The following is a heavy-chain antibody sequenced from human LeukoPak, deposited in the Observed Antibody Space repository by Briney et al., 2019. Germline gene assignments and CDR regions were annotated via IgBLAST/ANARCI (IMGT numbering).Heavy chain of an antibody. J-gene: IGHJ2*01. V-gene: IGHV3-33*05. CDR2: ISYDGSNK. CDR1: GFTLSPYG. D-gene: IGHD6-13*01. CDR3: AKVPMAAAGPSGWYFDL. Sequence: GGSLRLSCAASGFTLSPYGMHWVRQAPGKGLEWVAVISYDGSNKYYADSVKGRFTISRDNSKNTLYLQMNSLRAEDTAVYYCAKVPMAAAGPSGWYFDLWGRGTLVTVSS.